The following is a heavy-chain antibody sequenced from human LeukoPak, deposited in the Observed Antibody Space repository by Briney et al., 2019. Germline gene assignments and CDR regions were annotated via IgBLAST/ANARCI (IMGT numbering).Heavy chain of an antibody. J-gene: IGHJ4*02. V-gene: IGHV4-4*07. CDR1: GGSISSYY. CDR3: ARSAFLVTAPGLYYFDY. CDR2: IYNSGST. D-gene: IGHD6-13*01. Sequence: SETLSLTCTVSGGSISSYYWSWIRQPGGKGLEWIGHIYNSGSTNYNPSLKGRVTMSVATSKNQFSLHLSSVTAADTAVYYCARSAFLVTAPGLYYFDYWGQGPLLAVSS.